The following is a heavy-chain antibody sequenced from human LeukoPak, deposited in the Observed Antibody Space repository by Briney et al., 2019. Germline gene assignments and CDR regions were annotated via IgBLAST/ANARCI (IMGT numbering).Heavy chain of an antibody. CDR1: GFTFTTYW. CDR3: ARVSSPYYYGSGSYYLPFDP. Sequence: GGSLRLSCAASGFTFTTYWMHWVRQAPGKGLVWVSHINSDGSITSYADSVKGRFTISRDNAQNTLYLQMNSLRVEDTAVYYCARVSSPYYYGSGSYYLPFDPWGQGTLVTVSS. D-gene: IGHD3-10*01. J-gene: IGHJ5*02. V-gene: IGHV3-74*01. CDR2: INSDGSIT.